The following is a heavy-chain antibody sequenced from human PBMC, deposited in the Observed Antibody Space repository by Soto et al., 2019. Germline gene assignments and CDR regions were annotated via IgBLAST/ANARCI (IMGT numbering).Heavy chain of an antibody. CDR1: GGSISSGDYY. J-gene: IGHJ5*02. D-gene: IGHD3-10*01. CDR2: IYYSGFT. Sequence: QVQLQESGPGLVKPSQTLSLTCTVSGGSISSGDYYWSWIRQPPGKGLEWIGYIYYSGFTYYNPSLKSRVTLSLDTSKNYFSLKLSYVTAADTAVYYCARGGDGSGNYAHPWFDPWGQGTLVTVSS. V-gene: IGHV4-30-4*01. CDR3: ARGGDGSGNYAHPWFDP.